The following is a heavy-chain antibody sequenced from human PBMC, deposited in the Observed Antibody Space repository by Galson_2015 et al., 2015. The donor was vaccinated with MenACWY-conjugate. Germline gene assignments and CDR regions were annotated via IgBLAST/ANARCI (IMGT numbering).Heavy chain of an antibody. D-gene: IGHD3-9*01. CDR3: AKDLVKNYEMLTGYFSD. J-gene: IGHJ4*02. CDR1: GFPFSSYA. CDR2: ISDSGRTT. Sequence: SLRLSCAVSGFPFSSYAMNWVRQAPGKGLEWVSTISDSGRTTYYADSVQGRFLISRDNSKNKVFLQMNSLRAEDAAAYYCAKDLVKNYEMLTGYFSDWGQGALVTVSS. V-gene: IGHV3-23*01.